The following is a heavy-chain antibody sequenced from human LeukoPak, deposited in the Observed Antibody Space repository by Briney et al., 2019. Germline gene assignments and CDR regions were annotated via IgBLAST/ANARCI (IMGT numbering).Heavy chain of an antibody. CDR1: GYTFTSYG. D-gene: IGHD2-21*01. J-gene: IGHJ4*02. V-gene: IGHV1-8*02. CDR2: MSPKSANT. Sequence: ASVKVSCKASGYTFTSYGISWVRQAPGQGLEWMGWMSPKSANTGYAQKFQGRVTMTRDTSITTAYMELSSLRSDDTAVYYCARWDVVGVLAYDYWGQGTLVTVSS. CDR3: ARWDVVGVLAYDY.